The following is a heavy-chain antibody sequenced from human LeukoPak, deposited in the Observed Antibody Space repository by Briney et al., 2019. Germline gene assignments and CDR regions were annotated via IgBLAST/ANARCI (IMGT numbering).Heavy chain of an antibody. D-gene: IGHD2-2*01. Sequence: GGSLRLSCAASGFTFSSYGMHWVRQASGKGLEWVAFIPYEGINKYYTDSVKGRFTLSRDNSKSTLYLQMNSLRAEDTAVYYCATDRIGYQLSDYWGQGTLVTVSS. CDR1: GFTFSSYG. V-gene: IGHV3-30*02. CDR3: ATDRIGYQLSDY. CDR2: IPYEGINK. J-gene: IGHJ4*02.